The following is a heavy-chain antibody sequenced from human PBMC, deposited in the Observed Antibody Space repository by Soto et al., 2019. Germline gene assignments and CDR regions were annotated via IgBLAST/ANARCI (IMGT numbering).Heavy chain of an antibody. CDR1: GGSISSYY. J-gene: IGHJ6*03. Sequence: PSETLSLTCTVSGGSISSYYWSWIRQPPGKELEWIGYIYYSGSTNYNPSLKSRVTISVDTSKNQFSLKLSSVTAADTAVYYCARTYPSKTPSYYYYYMDVWGKGTTVTVSS. D-gene: IGHD3-16*01. V-gene: IGHV4-59*01. CDR3: ARTYPSKTPSYYYYYMDV. CDR2: IYYSGST.